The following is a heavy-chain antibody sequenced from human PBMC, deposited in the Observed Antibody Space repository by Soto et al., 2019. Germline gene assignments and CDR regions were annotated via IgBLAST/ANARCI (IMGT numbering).Heavy chain of an antibody. V-gene: IGHV3-74*01. CDR3: VRTSLVVAAATREDY. D-gene: IGHD2-15*01. J-gene: IGHJ4*02. CDR2: INSDGSST. Sequence: EVQLVESGGGLVQPGESLRLSCAASGFTFSSYWMHWVRQAPGKGLVWVSRINSDGSSTSYAGSVKGRFTISRDNAKNTLYLQMNRLRAEDMAVYYCVRTSLVVAAATREDYWGQGTLVTVSS. CDR1: GFTFSSYW.